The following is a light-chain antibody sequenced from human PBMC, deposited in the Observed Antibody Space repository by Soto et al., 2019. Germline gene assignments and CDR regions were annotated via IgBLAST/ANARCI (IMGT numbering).Light chain of an antibody. CDR3: QQYDDSMYA. CDR1: KSVSSSY. V-gene: IGKV3-20*01. Sequence: EIVLTQSPGTLSLSPGERATLSCRASKSVSSSYLDWYQQKPGQAPRLLIYGASTRATGIPDRFRGSGSGTDFTLTISRLEPEDFAVYYCQQYDDSMYAFGQGTKLEFK. J-gene: IGKJ2*01. CDR2: GAS.